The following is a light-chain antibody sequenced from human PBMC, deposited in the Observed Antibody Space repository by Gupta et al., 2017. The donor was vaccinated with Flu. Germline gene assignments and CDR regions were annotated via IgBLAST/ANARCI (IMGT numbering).Light chain of an antibody. V-gene: IGKV3-20*01. Sequence: GTLSLSPGARATLSCRASQSARSSYLAWYQQEPGQAPRLLIYGVSSRATGIPDRFSGSGSGTDFTLTISRLEPEEFAVYYCQQDGSSPKTFGRGTKVEIK. CDR3: QQDGSSPKT. CDR2: GVS. J-gene: IGKJ4*01. CDR1: QSARSSY.